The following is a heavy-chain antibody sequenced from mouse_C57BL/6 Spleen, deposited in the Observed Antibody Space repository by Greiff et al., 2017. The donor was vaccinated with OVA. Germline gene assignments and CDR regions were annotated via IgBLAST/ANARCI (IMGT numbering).Heavy chain of an antibody. D-gene: IGHD1-1*01. CDR2: IDPETGGT. CDR1: GYTFTDYE. Sequence: QVQLQQSGAELVRPGASVTLSCKASGYTFTDYEMHWVKQTPVHGLEWIGAIDPETGGTAYNQKFKGKAILTADKSSSTAYMELRSLTSEDSAVYYCTTNPDMTTVVDTGYFDVWGTGTTVTVSS. J-gene: IGHJ1*03. CDR3: TTNPDMTTVVDTGYFDV. V-gene: IGHV1-15*01.